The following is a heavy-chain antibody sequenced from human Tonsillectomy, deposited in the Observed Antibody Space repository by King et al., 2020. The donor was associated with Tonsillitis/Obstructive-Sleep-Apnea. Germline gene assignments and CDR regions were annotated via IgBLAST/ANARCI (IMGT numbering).Heavy chain of an antibody. Sequence: VQLVQSGGGLVQPGGSLRLSCAASGFTFSSYWMSWVRQAPGKGLEWVANIKQDGSGKYYVDSVQGRFTISRDNANNSLHLQMNSLRAEDTAVYYCARDGGSTTCYDYWGQGTLVTVSS. V-gene: IGHV3-7*01. CDR2: IKQDGSGK. CDR1: GFTFSSYW. J-gene: IGHJ4*02. CDR3: ARDGGSTTCYDY. D-gene: IGHD2-2*01.